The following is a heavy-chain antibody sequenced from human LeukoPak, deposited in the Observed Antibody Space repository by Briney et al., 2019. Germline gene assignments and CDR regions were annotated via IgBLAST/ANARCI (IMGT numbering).Heavy chain of an antibody. Sequence: AGGSLRLSCAASGFTFSSYWMSWVRLAPGKGLEWVSFIYSGGSTQYSDSVKGRFTISRDNSKNTLYLQMNSLRAEDTAVYYCARRAGDYSHPYDYWGQGTLVTVSS. CDR1: GFTFSSYW. D-gene: IGHD3-22*01. CDR2: IYSGGST. J-gene: IGHJ4*02. CDR3: ARRAGDYSHPYDY. V-gene: IGHV3-53*01.